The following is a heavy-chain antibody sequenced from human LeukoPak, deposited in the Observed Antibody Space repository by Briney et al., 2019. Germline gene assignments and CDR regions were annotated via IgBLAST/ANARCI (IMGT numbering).Heavy chain of an antibody. D-gene: IGHD2-15*01. Sequence: GGSLRLSCAASGFTFSSYAMSWVRQAPGKGLEWVSAISGSGGSTYYADSVKGRFTIPRDNSKNTLYLQMNSLRAEDTAVYYCAKDWPRYCSGGSCSGYWGQGTLVTVSS. J-gene: IGHJ4*02. V-gene: IGHV3-23*01. CDR1: GFTFSSYA. CDR3: AKDWPRYCSGGSCSGY. CDR2: ISGSGGST.